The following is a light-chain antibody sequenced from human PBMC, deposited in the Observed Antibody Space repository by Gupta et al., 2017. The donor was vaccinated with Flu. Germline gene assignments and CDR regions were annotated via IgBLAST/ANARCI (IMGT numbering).Light chain of an antibody. V-gene: IGKV1-5*03. J-gene: IGKJ4*01. CDR2: KAS. CDR1: QSISSW. Sequence: GDRVTITCRASQSISSWLAWYQQKPGKAPKLLIYKASILESGVPSRFSGSGSGTEFTLTISSLQPDDLAAYYCQQYEAYPLTFGGGTKVDIK. CDR3: QQYEAYPLT.